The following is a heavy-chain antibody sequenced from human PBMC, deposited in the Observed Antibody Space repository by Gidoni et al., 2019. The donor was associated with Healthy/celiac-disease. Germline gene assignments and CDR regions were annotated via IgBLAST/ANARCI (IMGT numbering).Heavy chain of an antibody. D-gene: IGHD2-8*01. CDR1: GFTFSSYS. CDR2: ISSSSSYI. CDR3: ALMGYGGTETDY. Sequence: EVQLVESGGGLVKPGGSLRLSCAASGFTFSSYSMNWVRQAPGKGLEWVSSISSSSSYIYYADSVKGRFTISRDNAKNSLYLQMNSLRAEDTAVYYCALMGYGGTETDYWGQGTLVTVSS. V-gene: IGHV3-21*01. J-gene: IGHJ4*02.